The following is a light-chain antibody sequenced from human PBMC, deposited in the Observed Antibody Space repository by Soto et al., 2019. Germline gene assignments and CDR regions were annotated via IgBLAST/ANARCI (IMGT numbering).Light chain of an antibody. CDR2: GAT. J-gene: IGKJ4*01. V-gene: IGKV3-20*01. Sequence: EIVLTQSTGTLSLSPGERATLSCRASQSVSSSYLAWYQQKPRQAPSLLIYGATSRATGIPDRFSGSGSGTDFTLTISRLEPEDFAVYYCQQYGSSPLTFGGGTKVDI. CDR1: QSVSSSY. CDR3: QQYGSSPLT.